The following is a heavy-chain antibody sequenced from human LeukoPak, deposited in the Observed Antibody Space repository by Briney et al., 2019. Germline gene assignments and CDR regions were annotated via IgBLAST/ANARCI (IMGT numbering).Heavy chain of an antibody. J-gene: IGHJ4*02. Sequence: GASVKVSCKASGGTFSSYAISWVRQAPGQGLEWMGRIIPILGIANYAQKFQGRVTMTAVKSTSTAYMELSSLRSEDTAVYYCARGPVAGDYYFDYWGQGTLVTVSS. CDR2: IIPILGIA. D-gene: IGHD6-19*01. CDR3: ARGPVAGDYYFDY. CDR1: GGTFSSYA. V-gene: IGHV1-69*04.